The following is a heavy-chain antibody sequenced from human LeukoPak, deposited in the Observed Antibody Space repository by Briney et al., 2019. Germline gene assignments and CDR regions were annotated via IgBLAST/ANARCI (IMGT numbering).Heavy chain of an antibody. CDR2: IIPIFGTA. D-gene: IGHD3-10*01. Sequence: SVKVSCKASGCTFSSYAISWVRQAPGQGLEWMGGIIPIFGTANYAQKFQGRVTITADESTSTAYMELRSLRSDDTAVYYCARDYYGSGSYRGRIDYWGQGTLVTVSS. CDR3: ARDYYGSGSYRGRIDY. CDR1: GCTFSSYA. V-gene: IGHV1-69*13. J-gene: IGHJ4*02.